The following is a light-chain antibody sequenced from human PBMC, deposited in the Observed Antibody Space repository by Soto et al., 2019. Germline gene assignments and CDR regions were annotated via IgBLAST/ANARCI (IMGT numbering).Light chain of an antibody. CDR1: SSDVGGYNY. J-gene: IGLJ2*01. V-gene: IGLV2-14*01. CDR3: SSYTSSSTLKV. Sequence: QSALTQPASVSGSPGQSITISCTGTSSDVGGYNYVSWYQQHPGKAPKPMIYDVSNRPSGVSNRFSGSKSGNTASLTISGLQAEDEADYYCSSYTSSSTLKVFGGGTKVTVL. CDR2: DVS.